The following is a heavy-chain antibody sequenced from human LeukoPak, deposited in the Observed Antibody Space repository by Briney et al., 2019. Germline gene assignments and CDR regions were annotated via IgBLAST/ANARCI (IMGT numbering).Heavy chain of an antibody. D-gene: IGHD6-19*01. CDR2: IYYSGNT. J-gene: IGHJ5*02. CDR3: ARQVRGEWLVPEWFDP. V-gene: IGHV4-39*01. CDR1: GGSISSSSYY. Sequence: SETLSLTCTVSGGSISSSSYYWGWIRPPPGQELKWIMSIYYSGNTYYNPSLKSRVTISVDTPKNKFSLKLSSVTAADTGVYYCARQVRGEWLVPEWFDPRGQGTLVTVSS.